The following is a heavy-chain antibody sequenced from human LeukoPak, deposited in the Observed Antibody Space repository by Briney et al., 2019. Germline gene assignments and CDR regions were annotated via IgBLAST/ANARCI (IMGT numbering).Heavy chain of an antibody. D-gene: IGHD3-9*01. CDR3: ARFFRYDILTGYELFDP. V-gene: IGHV1-2*02. J-gene: IGHJ5*02. CDR2: INPNSGGT. Sequence: ASVKVSCKASGYTFTGYYMHWVRQAPGQGLEWMGWINPNSGGTNYAQKLQGRVTMTTDTSTSTAYMELRSLRSDDTAVYYCARFFRYDILTGYELFDPWGQGTLVTVSS. CDR1: GYTFTGYY.